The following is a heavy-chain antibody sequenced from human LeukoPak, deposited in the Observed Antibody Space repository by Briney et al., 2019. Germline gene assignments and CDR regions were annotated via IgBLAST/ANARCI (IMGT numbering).Heavy chain of an antibody. CDR2: IYSGGST. D-gene: IGHD2-21*01. Sequence: SGGSLRLSCAASGFTVSSNYMSWVRQAPGKGLEWVSVIYSGGSTYYADSVKGRFIISRDNSKNTLYLQMNNLRAEDTAVYYCARVRVFAKLSVVRPREVNCFDPWGQGTLVTVSS. CDR1: GFTVSSNY. CDR3: ARVRVFAKLSVVRPREVNCFDP. V-gene: IGHV3-53*01. J-gene: IGHJ5*02.